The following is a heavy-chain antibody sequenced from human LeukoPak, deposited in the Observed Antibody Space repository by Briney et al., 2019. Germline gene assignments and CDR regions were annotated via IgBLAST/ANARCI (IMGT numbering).Heavy chain of an antibody. CDR2: IYPGDSDT. CDR3: ARRQGCSSSSCPPDY. V-gene: IGHV5-51*01. Sequence: GQSLQISCRGSGYSFTTYWIGWVRQMPGEGLEWMGIIYPGDSDTRYTPSFQGQVTLSADKSINTAYLQWSSLKASDTAMYYCARRQGCSSSSCPPDYWGQGTLVTVSS. D-gene: IGHD2-2*01. J-gene: IGHJ4*02. CDR1: GYSFTTYW.